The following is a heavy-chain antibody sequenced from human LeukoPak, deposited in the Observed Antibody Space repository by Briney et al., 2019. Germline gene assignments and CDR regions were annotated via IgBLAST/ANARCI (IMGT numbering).Heavy chain of an antibody. Sequence: GGALRLSCAAPGFTFSSYAMSWVRQSPGKGLEWVSVISGSGGTTYYADTVKGRFTISRDNSKNTLYLQMNSLRAEDSAVYYCAKDNQYSADWGQGTLVTVSS. CDR3: AKDNQYSAD. CDR2: ISGSGGTT. D-gene: IGHD2-21*01. CDR1: GFTFSSYA. V-gene: IGHV3-23*01. J-gene: IGHJ4*02.